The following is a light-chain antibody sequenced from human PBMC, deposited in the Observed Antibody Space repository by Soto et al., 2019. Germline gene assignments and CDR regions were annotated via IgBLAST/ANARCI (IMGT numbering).Light chain of an antibody. CDR2: DAS. J-gene: IGKJ4*01. CDR1: QDITKY. CDR3: QQYDNLTLT. V-gene: IGKV1-33*01. Sequence: IQTTQSASSLSASVGDRVTITCEASQDITKYLNWYQQKPGKAPKLLIYDASNLETGVPSRFSVSGSGTDFTFTISRLKNEDFATYYCQQYDNLTLTFGGGTKVDIK.